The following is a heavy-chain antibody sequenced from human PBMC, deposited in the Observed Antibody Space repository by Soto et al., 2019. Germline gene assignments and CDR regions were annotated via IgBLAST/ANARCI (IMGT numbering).Heavy chain of an antibody. Sequence: QVQLVQSGAEVRKPGSSVKVSCTASGDTFNLYTISWVRQAPGRGLEWMGRVIPMLRMSNYAQKFQGRVTISADKSTSTAYVAMSSLRSDDTAVYYCATNYGSGSTHFDDWGQGTLVTVSS. CDR2: VIPMLRMS. J-gene: IGHJ4*02. CDR3: ATNYGSGSTHFDD. V-gene: IGHV1-69*02. D-gene: IGHD3-10*01. CDR1: GDTFNLYT.